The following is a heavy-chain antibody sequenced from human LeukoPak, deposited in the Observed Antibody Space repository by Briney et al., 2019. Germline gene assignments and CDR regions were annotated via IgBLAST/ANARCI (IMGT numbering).Heavy chain of an antibody. CDR3: ARCIAAAWFDP. V-gene: IGHV4-61*08. CDR2: IYYSGST. CDR1: GGSITSGGHY. D-gene: IGHD6-13*01. Sequence: PSETLSLTCTVSGGSITSGGHYWTWIRQPPGKGLEWIGYIYYSGSTNYNPSLKSRVTISVDTSKNQFSLKLSSVTAADTAVYYCARCIAAAWFDPWGQGTLVTVSS. J-gene: IGHJ5*02.